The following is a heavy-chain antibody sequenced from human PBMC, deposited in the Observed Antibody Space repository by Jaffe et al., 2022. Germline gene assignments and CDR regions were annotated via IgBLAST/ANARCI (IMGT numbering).Heavy chain of an antibody. V-gene: IGHV3-30*02. J-gene: IGHJ6*03. CDR3: ANSNWNTRARQYYYYYMDV. CDR1: GFTFSSYG. D-gene: IGHD1-1*01. CDR2: IRYDGSNK. Sequence: QVQLVESGGGVVQPGGSLRLSCAASGFTFSSYGMHWVRQAPGKGLEWVAFIRYDGSNKYYADSVKGRFTISRDNSKNTLYLQMNSLRAEDTAVYYCANSNWNTRARQYYYYYMDVWGKGTTVTVSS.